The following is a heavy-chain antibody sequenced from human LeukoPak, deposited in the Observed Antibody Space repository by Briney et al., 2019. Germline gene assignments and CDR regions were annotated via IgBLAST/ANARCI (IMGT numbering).Heavy chain of an antibody. Sequence: GESLKISCKGPGYSFTSYWIGWVRQMPGKGLEWMGIIYPGDSDTRYSPSFQGQVTISADKSISTAYLQWSSLKASDTAMYCCASCGGSDSSGSGFDYWGQGTLVTVSS. CDR3: ASCGGSDSSGSGFDY. CDR1: GYSFTSYW. J-gene: IGHJ4*02. CDR2: IYPGDSDT. D-gene: IGHD3-22*01. V-gene: IGHV5-51*01.